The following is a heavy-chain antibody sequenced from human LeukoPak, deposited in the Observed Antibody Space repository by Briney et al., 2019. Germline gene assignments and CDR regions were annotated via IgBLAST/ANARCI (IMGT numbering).Heavy chain of an antibody. CDR3: ARRRIGMDSSGWYASGDYYFDN. D-gene: IGHD6-19*01. J-gene: IGHJ4*02. CDR2: IYHSGST. Sequence: SETLSLTCIVSGASISSDYWSWIRQPPGKGLEWMGYIYHSGSTNYNPSLESRVTISIDTSKNQFSLKMSSVTAADTAVYYCARRRIGMDSSGWYASGDYYFDNWGQGTLVSVSS. V-gene: IGHV4-59*01. CDR1: GASISSDY.